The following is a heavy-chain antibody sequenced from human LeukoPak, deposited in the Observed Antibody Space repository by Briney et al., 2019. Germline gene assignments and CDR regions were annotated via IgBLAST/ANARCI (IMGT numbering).Heavy chain of an antibody. Sequence: GGPLRLSCAASGFTFTTYWMSWVRQAPGKGLEWVANINQDGIEKYYVASVRGRLTISRDNAKNSIYVQMNSLRADDTAVYYCARGFDGYYGFDIWGQGTMVTVSS. V-gene: IGHV3-7*05. CDR3: ARGFDGYYGFDI. CDR1: GFTFTTYW. D-gene: IGHD5-24*01. CDR2: INQDGIEK. J-gene: IGHJ3*02.